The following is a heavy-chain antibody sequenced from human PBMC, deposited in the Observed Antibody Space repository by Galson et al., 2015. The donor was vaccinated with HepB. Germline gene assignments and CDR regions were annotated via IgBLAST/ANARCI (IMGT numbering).Heavy chain of an antibody. Sequence: QVQLQESGPGLVKPSETLSLTCTVSGGSISSSSYYWGWIRQPPGEGLEWIGSIYYSGSTYYNPSLKSRITISVDTSKNQFSLKLSSVTAADTTVYYCARSYGDLLYFDNWGQGTLVTVSS. D-gene: IGHD4-17*01. CDR1: GGSISSSSYY. CDR3: ARSYGDLLYFDN. CDR2: IYYSGST. V-gene: IGHV4-39*01. J-gene: IGHJ4*02.